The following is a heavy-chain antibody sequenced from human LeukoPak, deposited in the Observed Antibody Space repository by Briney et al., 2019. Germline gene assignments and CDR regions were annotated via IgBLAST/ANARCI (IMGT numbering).Heavy chain of an antibody. Sequence: SQTLSLTCVISGDSVSSNSAAWNWIRQSPSRGLEWLGRTYYRSKWYSDYAVSVESRIIINPDTSKNLFSLQLNSVTPEDTAIYYCAREVDIVVVTAANFARWGQGTLVTVSS. D-gene: IGHD2-21*02. CDR1: GDSVSSNSAA. V-gene: IGHV6-1*01. CDR3: AREVDIVVVTAANFAR. J-gene: IGHJ4*02. CDR2: TYYRSKWYS.